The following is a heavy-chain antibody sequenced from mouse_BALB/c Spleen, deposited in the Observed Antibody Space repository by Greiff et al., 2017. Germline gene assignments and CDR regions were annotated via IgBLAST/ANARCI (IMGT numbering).Heavy chain of an antibody. CDR2: ISSGGSYT. CDR1: GFTFSSYG. Sequence: EVKLMESGGDLVKPGGSLKLSCAASGFTFSSYGMSWVRQTPDKRLEWVATISSGGSYTYYPDSVKGRFTISRDNAKNTLYLQMSSLKSEDTAMYYCAKTGDGTRTGFDYWGQGTTLTVSS. J-gene: IGHJ2*01. D-gene: IGHD2-1*01. CDR3: AKTGDGTRTGFDY. V-gene: IGHV5-6*02.